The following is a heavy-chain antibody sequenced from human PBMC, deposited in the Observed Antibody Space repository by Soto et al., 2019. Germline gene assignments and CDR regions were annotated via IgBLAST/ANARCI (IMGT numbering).Heavy chain of an antibody. CDR3: AKDLREQYDYVWGSYLYYYGMDV. CDR1: GFTFSSYA. Sequence: GGSLRLSCAASGFTFSSYAMSWVRQAPGKGLEWVSAISGSGGSTYYADSVKGRFTISRDNSKNTLYLQMNSLRAEDTAVYYCAKDLREQYDYVWGSYLYYYGMDVWGQGTTVTVSS. CDR2: ISGSGGST. V-gene: IGHV3-23*01. D-gene: IGHD3-16*02. J-gene: IGHJ6*02.